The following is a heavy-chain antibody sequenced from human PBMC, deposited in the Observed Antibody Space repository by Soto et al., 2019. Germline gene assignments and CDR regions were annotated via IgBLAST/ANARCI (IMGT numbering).Heavy chain of an antibody. Sequence: XESLSLSCAASGFIVSSYAMSWVRQAPGKGLEWVSVISGSGTSTYYADSVKGRFTISRDNSKNTLFLQMNSLSAEDTALYYCATRPSFFHYWGQGTLVTVSS. CDR3: ATRPSFFHY. CDR2: ISGSGTST. V-gene: IGHV3-23*01. J-gene: IGHJ4*02. CDR1: GFIVSSYA.